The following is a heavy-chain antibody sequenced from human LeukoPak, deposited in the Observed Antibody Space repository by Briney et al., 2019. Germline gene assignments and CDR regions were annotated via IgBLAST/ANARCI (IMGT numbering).Heavy chain of an antibody. CDR1: GVSISTSSYY. V-gene: IGHV4-39*01. CDR3: ARGIAANMDY. CDR2: SYFNGRT. J-gene: IGHJ4*02. D-gene: IGHD6-25*01. Sequence: PPGTLSLTCTVSGVSISTSSYYWGWIRQPPGKGLEWIAKSYFNGRTAYNPSLKSRVAIFVETSNNQFSLKVNSVTAADTAVYYCARGIAANMDYWGQGTLVTVSS.